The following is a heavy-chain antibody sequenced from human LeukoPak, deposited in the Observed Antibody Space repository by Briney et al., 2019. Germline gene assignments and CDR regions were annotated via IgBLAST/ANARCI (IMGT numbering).Heavy chain of an antibody. CDR2: INHSGST. Sequence: SETLSLTCAVYGGSFSGYYWSWIRQPPGKGLEWIGEINHSGSTNYNPSLKSRVTISVDTSKNQFSLKLSSVTAADTAVYYCAREQVTAGGIDYWAQGTLVTVSS. J-gene: IGHJ4*02. CDR1: GGSFSGYY. CDR3: AREQVTAGGIDY. D-gene: IGHD2-21*02. V-gene: IGHV4-34*01.